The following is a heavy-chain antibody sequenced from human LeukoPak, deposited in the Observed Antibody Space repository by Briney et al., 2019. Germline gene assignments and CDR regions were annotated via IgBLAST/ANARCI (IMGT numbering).Heavy chain of an antibody. CDR2: ISPDGSDE. CDR1: GFRFRSYG. V-gene: IGHV3-30*18. Sequence: GRSLRLSCDASGFRFRSYGIHWVRQAPGKGLDWVAGISPDGSDENYADSVKGRFTISRDNSKNTVYLQMNGLRTDDTAVYYCVKDDQDCSGGSCYFDYWGQGTLVTVSS. CDR3: VKDDQDCSGGSCYFDY. J-gene: IGHJ4*02. D-gene: IGHD2-15*01.